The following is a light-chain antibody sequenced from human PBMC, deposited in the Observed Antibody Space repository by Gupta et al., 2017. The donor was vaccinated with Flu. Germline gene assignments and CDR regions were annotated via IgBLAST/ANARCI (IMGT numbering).Light chain of an antibody. Sequence: EIVLTQSPGTLSLSPGERATLSCRASQSVSSSYLAWYQQKPGQAPRLLIYGASSRATGIPDRFSGSGSGTDFTLTISRREPEEFAVYYCQQYGGSPSVFGGGTKVKIK. CDR2: GAS. CDR3: QQYGGSPSV. J-gene: IGKJ4*01. CDR1: QSVSSSY. V-gene: IGKV3-20*01.